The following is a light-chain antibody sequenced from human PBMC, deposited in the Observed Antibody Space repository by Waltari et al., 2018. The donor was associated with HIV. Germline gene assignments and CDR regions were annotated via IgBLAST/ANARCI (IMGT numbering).Light chain of an antibody. J-gene: IGKJ1*01. V-gene: IGKV1-6*01. CDR3: LQDYTYPRT. Sequence: AVQMPQSPSSLSASVGDRATITCRASQDIGNDLGWYQHQPGEAPKLLTGSASRVHSGVPSRFLGSGSGTDFTLTISSLKPENVATYYCLQDYTYPRTFGQGTKVEI. CDR1: QDIGND. CDR2: SAS.